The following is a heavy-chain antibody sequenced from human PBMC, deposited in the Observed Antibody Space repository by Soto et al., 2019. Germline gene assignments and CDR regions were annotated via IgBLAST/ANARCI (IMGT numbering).Heavy chain of an antibody. J-gene: IGHJ4*02. D-gene: IGHD2-8*01. CDR1: GGTLSSYV. CDR2: IFISHGSP. Sequence: QVQLVQSAAEVKKPGSSVKVSCKASGGTLSSYVISWARQAPGQGLEWMGWIFISHGSPRYAPQFQGRISFGRDTSATTAYMELTSLTFEDTAVYYCAREPEDGVPGDYWGQGTLVVVSS. CDR3: AREPEDGVPGDY. V-gene: IGHV1-69*09.